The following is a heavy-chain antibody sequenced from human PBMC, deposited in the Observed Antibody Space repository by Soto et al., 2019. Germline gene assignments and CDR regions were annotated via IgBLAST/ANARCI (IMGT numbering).Heavy chain of an antibody. J-gene: IGHJ6*02. CDR3: ARDRRDTWSYYYYYGMDV. CDR2: IYYSGST. V-gene: IGHV4-59*12. CDR1: GGSISSYY. D-gene: IGHD1-20*01. Sequence: QVQLQESGPGLVKPSETLPLTCTVSGGSISSYYWSWIRQPPGKGLEWIGYIYYSGSTNYNPSLKSRVTISVDTSKNQFSLKLSSVTAADTAVYYCARDRRDTWSYYYYYGMDVWGQGTTVTVSS.